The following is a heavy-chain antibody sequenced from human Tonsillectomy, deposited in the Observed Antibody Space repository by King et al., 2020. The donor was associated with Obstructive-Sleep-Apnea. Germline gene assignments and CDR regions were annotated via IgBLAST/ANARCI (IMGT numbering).Heavy chain of an antibody. Sequence: QLVQSGGGVVRPGGSLRLSCAASGFNFDDYGMSWVRQAPGKGLEWVSGIDWNAGRTGYADSAKGRFTISRDNARDSLYLQMNSLRAEDTAFYYCARAHFNMLPSAFDIWGQGTIVTVSS. D-gene: IGHD2-8*01. CDR1: GFNFDDYG. J-gene: IGHJ3*02. V-gene: IGHV3-20*04. CDR2: IDWNAGRT. CDR3: ARAHFNMLPSAFDI.